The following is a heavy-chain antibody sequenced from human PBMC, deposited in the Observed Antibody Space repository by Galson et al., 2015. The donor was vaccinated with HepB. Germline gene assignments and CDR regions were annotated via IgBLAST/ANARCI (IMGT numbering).Heavy chain of an antibody. D-gene: IGHD5-18*01. Sequence: SLRLSCAASGFTFSTYNMNWVRQTPGGGLEWVSYISSSSDTIYYADSVKGRFTISRDNPKKSLYLHMNSLRAEDTAVYYCASGWWIRKGVADYWGRGTLVTVSS. CDR1: GFTFSTYN. V-gene: IGHV3-48*04. CDR3: ASGWWIRKGVADY. CDR2: ISSSSDTI. J-gene: IGHJ4*02.